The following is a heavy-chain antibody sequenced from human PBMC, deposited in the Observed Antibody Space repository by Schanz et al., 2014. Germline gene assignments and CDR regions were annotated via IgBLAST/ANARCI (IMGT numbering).Heavy chain of an antibody. V-gene: IGHV3-23*04. CDR3: AKCIGWYGRCAFDI. CDR2: ISGSGGST. CDR1: RFTFRNYA. D-gene: IGHD6-19*01. J-gene: IGHJ3*02. Sequence: EVQLVESGGGLVQPGGSLRLSCAASRFTFRNYALSWVRQAPGKGLAWVSAISGSGGSTYYADSVKGRFTISRDNSNHTLYLQMNSLRADDTAVYYCAKCIGWYGRCAFDIWGQGTMVTVSS.